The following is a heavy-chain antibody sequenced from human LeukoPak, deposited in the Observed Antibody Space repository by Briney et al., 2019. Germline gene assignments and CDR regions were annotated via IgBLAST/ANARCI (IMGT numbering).Heavy chain of an antibody. Sequence: SETLSLTCTVSAGSISSYYWSWIRQPPGKGLEWIGYIYYSGSTNYNPSLKSRVTISVDTSKNQFSLKLSSVTAADTAVYYCARWVFCSSTSCTDAFDIWGQGTMVTVSS. J-gene: IGHJ3*02. V-gene: IGHV4-59*01. CDR1: AGSISSYY. CDR2: IYYSGST. D-gene: IGHD2-2*01. CDR3: ARWVFCSSTSCTDAFDI.